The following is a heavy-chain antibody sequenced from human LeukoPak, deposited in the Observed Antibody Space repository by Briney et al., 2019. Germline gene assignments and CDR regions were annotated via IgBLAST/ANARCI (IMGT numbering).Heavy chain of an antibody. V-gene: IGHV1-46*01. J-gene: IGHJ4*02. Sequence: GASVKASCKASGYTFTSYYMHWVRQAPGQGLEWMGIINPSGGSTSYAQKFQGRVTMTRDMSTSPVYMELSSLRSEATAVYYCAREIVFDGYCSSTSCYEGVYFDYWGQGTLVTVSS. D-gene: IGHD2-2*03. CDR2: INPSGGST. CDR1: GYTFTSYY. CDR3: AREIVFDGYCSSTSCYEGVYFDY.